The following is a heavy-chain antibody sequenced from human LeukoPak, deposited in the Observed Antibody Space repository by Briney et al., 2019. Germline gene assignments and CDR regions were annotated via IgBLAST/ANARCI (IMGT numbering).Heavy chain of an antibody. CDR2: ISAYNGNT. Sequence: ASVKVSCKASGYTFTSYGISWVRQAPGQGLEWMGWISAYNGNTNYAQKLQGRVTMTTDTSTSTAYMELRSLRSDDTAVYYCARSMDIVVEVAATPADYWGQGTLVTVSS. CDR1: GYTFTSYG. J-gene: IGHJ4*02. CDR3: ARSMDIVVEVAATPADY. D-gene: IGHD2-15*01. V-gene: IGHV1-18*01.